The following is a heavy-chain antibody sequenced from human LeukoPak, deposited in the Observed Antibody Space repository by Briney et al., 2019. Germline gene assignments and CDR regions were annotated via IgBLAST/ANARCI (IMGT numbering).Heavy chain of an antibody. V-gene: IGHV3-69-1*01. Sequence: PGGSLRLSCAASGSTFSNYDMNWVRQAPGKGLEWVSSISSSSYIYYADSVKGRFTISRDNAKNSLYLQMNSLRAEDTAVYYCARIYFDSSGLYVVAFDNWGQGTMVTVSS. D-gene: IGHD3-22*01. CDR1: GSTFSNYD. J-gene: IGHJ3*02. CDR3: ARIYFDSSGLYVVAFDN. CDR2: ISSSSYI.